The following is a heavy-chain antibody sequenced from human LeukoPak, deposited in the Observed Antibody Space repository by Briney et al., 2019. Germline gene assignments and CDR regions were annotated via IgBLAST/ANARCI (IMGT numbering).Heavy chain of an antibody. Sequence: SETLSLTCTVSGGSISSYYWSWIRQPAGKGLEWIWRIYTSGSTNYNPSLTSRVTMSVDTSKNQFSLKPSSVTAADTAVYYCARVGYQLLYNDAFDIWGQGTMVTVSS. CDR1: GGSISSYY. CDR3: ARVGYQLLYNDAFDI. CDR2: IYTSGST. D-gene: IGHD2-2*02. V-gene: IGHV4-4*07. J-gene: IGHJ3*02.